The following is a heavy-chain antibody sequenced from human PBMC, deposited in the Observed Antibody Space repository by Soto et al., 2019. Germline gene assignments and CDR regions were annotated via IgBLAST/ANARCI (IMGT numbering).Heavy chain of an antibody. CDR1: GGSISSGDYY. Sequence: QVQLQESGPGLVKPSQTLSLTCTVSGGSISSGDYYWSWIRQPPGKGLEWIGYIDYSGNTYYNPSLKGRVTISVDTPKNQFSLKLSSVTAADTAVYYCARERYSSSLFYDYYGMDVWGQGTTVTVSS. V-gene: IGHV4-30-4*01. CDR2: IDYSGNT. CDR3: ARERYSSSLFYDYYGMDV. J-gene: IGHJ6*02. D-gene: IGHD6-6*01.